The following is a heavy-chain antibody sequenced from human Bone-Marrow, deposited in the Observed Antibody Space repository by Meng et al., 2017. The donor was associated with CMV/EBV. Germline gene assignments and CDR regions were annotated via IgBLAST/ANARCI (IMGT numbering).Heavy chain of an antibody. CDR3: ARGRGRITIFGANFDP. CDR1: GGSFSGYY. CDR2: INHSGST. Sequence: GSLRLSCAVYGGSFSGYYWSWIRQPPGKGLEWIGEINHSGSTNYNPSLKSRVTISVDTSKNQFSLKLSSVTAADTAVYYCARGRGRITIFGANFDPWGQGTRVTVSS. J-gene: IGHJ5*02. D-gene: IGHD3-3*01. V-gene: IGHV4-34*01.